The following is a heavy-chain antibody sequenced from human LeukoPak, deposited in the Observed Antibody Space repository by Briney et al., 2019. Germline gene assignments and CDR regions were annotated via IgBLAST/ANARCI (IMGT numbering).Heavy chain of an antibody. Sequence: GGSLRLSCAASGFTFSRYAMHWVRQAPGKGLEWEAVISYDGTNKYYADSVKGRFTISRDNSKNTLYLQMNSLRAEDTAVYYCARTSHYDFWSDAAVDYWGQGTLVTVSS. CDR1: GFTFSRYA. D-gene: IGHD3-3*01. CDR2: ISYDGTNK. CDR3: ARTSHYDFWSDAAVDY. J-gene: IGHJ4*02. V-gene: IGHV3-30-3*01.